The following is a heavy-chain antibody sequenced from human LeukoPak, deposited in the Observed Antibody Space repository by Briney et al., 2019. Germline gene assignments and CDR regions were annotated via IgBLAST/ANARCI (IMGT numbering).Heavy chain of an antibody. CDR3: ARVAWGYYDSSGYLGAFDI. CDR2: IIPIFGTA. D-gene: IGHD3-22*01. CDR1: GGTFSSYA. J-gene: IGHJ3*02. V-gene: IGHV1-69*06. Sequence: ASVKVSCKASGGTFSSYAISWVRQAPGQGLEWMGRIIPIFGTANYAQKFQGRVTITADKSTSTAYMELSSLIAEDTAVYYCARVAWGYYDSSGYLGAFDIWGQGTMVTVSS.